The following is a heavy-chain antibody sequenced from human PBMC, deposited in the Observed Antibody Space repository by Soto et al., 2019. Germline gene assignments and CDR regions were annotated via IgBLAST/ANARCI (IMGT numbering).Heavy chain of an antibody. CDR2: INHSGST. V-gene: IGHV4-34*01. CDR1: GGSFSGYY. CDR3: ARGRDGYCSGGSCYTADY. Sequence: QVQLQQWGAGLLKPSETLSLTCAVYGGSFSGYYWSWIRQPPGKGLEWIGEINHSGSTNYNPSLKSRVTISVGTSKNQFSLKLSSVTAADTAVYYCARGRDGYCSGGSCYTADYWGQGTLVTVSS. D-gene: IGHD2-15*01. J-gene: IGHJ4*02.